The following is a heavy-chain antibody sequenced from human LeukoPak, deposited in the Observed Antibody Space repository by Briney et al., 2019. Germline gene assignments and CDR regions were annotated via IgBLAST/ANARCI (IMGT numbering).Heavy chain of an antibody. V-gene: IGHV4-38-2*01. Sequence: PSETLSLTCAVSGYSISSGYYWGWIRQPPGKGLEWIGSIYRSGSTYNNPSLKSRVTISVDTSKNQFSLKLSSVTAADTAVYYCARVRPIVAPGGIFDYWGQGTLVTVSS. J-gene: IGHJ4*02. CDR3: ARVRPIVAPGGIFDY. CDR1: GYSISSGYY. D-gene: IGHD5-12*01. CDR2: IYRSGST.